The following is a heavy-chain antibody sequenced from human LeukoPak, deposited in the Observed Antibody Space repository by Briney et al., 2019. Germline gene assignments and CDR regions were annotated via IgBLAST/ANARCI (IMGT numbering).Heavy chain of an antibody. CDR1: EFTFSSYN. Sequence: PGGSLRLSCAASEFTFSSYNMNWVRQAPGKGLEWVSSISSSSSYIYYADSVKGRFTISRDNAKNSLYLQMNSLRAEDTADYYCAREIFWSGYFSYLHCDFWGRGTLVTVSS. CDR2: ISSSSSYI. V-gene: IGHV3-21*01. J-gene: IGHJ4*02. D-gene: IGHD3-3*01. CDR3: AREIFWSGYFSYLHCDF.